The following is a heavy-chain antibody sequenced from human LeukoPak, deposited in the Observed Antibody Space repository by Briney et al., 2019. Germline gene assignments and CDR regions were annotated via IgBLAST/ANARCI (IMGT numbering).Heavy chain of an antibody. Sequence: SETLSLTCTVSGGSISSYYWSWIRQPPGKGLEWIGYIYYSGSTNYNPSLKSRVTISVDTSKNQFSLKLGSVTAADTAVYYCAKNKRGSKDAFDIWGQGTMVTVSS. D-gene: IGHD1/OR15-1a*01. CDR2: IYYSGST. V-gene: IGHV4-59*01. J-gene: IGHJ3*02. CDR3: AKNKRGSKDAFDI. CDR1: GGSISSYY.